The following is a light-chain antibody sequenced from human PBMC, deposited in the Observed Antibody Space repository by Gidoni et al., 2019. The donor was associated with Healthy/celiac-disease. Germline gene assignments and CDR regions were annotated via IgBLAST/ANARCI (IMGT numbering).Light chain of an antibody. V-gene: IGKV1-5*03. CDR3: QQYTTSPWT. Sequence: DSQRTQAPSTLSASVGDRVIITCRASQRISSWLAWYQQKPGKAPKLLIYTASSLESGVPSRFSGSGSGTVFTLSLSRLQLDVFATYSCQQYTTSPWTFGQGTKVEIQ. J-gene: IGKJ1*01. CDR1: QRISSW. CDR2: TAS.